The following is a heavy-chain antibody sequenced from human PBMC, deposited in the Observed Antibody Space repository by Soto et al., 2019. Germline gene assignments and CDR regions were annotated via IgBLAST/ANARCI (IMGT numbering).Heavy chain of an antibody. CDR2: INHSGST. Sequence: PSETLSLTCAVYGGSFSGYYWSWIRQPPGKGLEWIGEINHSGSTNYNPSLKSRVTISVDTSKNQFSLKLSSVTAADTAVYHCARGSSRAVTNYWGQGTLVTVSS. V-gene: IGHV4-34*01. CDR3: ARGSSRAVTNY. D-gene: IGHD4-4*01. J-gene: IGHJ4*02. CDR1: GGSFSGYY.